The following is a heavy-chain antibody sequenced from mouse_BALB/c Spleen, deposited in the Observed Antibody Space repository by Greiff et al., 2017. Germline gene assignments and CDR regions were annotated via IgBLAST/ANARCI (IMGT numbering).Heavy chain of an antibody. Sequence: EVKLMESGGGLVQPGGSRKLSCAASGFTFSSFGMHWVRQAPEKGLEWVAYISSGSSTIYYADTVKGRFTISRDNPKNTLFLQMTSLRSEDTAMYYCARHYGYAMDYWGQGTSVTVSS. V-gene: IGHV5-17*02. D-gene: IGHD1-2*01. CDR2: ISSGSSTI. J-gene: IGHJ4*01. CDR3: ARHYGYAMDY. CDR1: GFTFSSFG.